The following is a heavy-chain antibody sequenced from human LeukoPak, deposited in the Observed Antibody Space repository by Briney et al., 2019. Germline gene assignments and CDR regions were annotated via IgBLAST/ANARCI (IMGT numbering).Heavy chain of an antibody. D-gene: IGHD2-15*01. CDR2: ISYDGSNK. CDR3: AKDGGGYCSGGSCSGAFDI. J-gene: IGHJ3*02. V-gene: IGHV3-30*18. Sequence: PGGSLRLSCAASGFTFSSYGMHWVRQAPGKGLEWVAVISYDGSNKYYADSVKGRFTISRDNSKNTLYLQMNSLRAEDTAVYYCAKDGGGYCSGGSCSGAFDIWGQGTMVTVSS. CDR1: GFTFSSYG.